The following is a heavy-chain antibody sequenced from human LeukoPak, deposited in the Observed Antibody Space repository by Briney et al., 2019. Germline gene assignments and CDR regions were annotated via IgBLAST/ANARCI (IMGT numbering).Heavy chain of an antibody. CDR2: IYYSGST. CDR3: ASGYCSSTSCYTAV. D-gene: IGHD2-2*02. CDR1: GGSISSGGYY. J-gene: IGHJ6*02. V-gene: IGHV4-31*03. Sequence: SQTLSLTCTVSGGSISSGGYYWSWIRQHPGKGLEWIVYIYYSGSTYYNPSLKSRVTISVDTSKNQFSLKLSSVTAADTAVYYCASGYCSSTSCYTAVWGQGTTVTVSS.